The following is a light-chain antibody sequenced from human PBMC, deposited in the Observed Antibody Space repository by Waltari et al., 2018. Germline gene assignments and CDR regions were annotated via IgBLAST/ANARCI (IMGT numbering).Light chain of an antibody. Sequence: QSALTQPRPVSGSPGQSVTIPCTGTSSDGGGYNYVLWYQQRPGKAPTLIIYDVDKRPSGVPGRFSGSKSDNTASLTISGLQTEDEADYYCSSYAKTLIVVFGGGTKLTVL. V-gene: IGLV2-11*01. J-gene: IGLJ2*01. CDR3: SSYAKTLIVV. CDR1: SSDGGGYNY. CDR2: DVD.